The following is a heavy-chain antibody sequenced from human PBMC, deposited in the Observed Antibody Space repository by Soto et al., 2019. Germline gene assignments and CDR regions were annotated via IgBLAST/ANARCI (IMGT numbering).Heavy chain of an antibody. CDR1: GYTFTNYA. Sequence: GASVKVSCKASGYTFTNYAMHWVRQAPGQRLEWMGWINAGNGNTRYSQKFQGRVTITRDTSASTVYMELSSLRSEDTAVYYCARDGADYCESSAMDVWGQGTTVTVSS. V-gene: IGHV1-3*01. CDR2: INAGNGNT. J-gene: IGHJ6*02. CDR3: ARDGADYCESSAMDV. D-gene: IGHD3-22*01.